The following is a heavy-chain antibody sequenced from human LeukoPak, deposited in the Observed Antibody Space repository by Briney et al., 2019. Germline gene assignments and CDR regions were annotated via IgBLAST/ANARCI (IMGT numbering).Heavy chain of an antibody. CDR2: IYYTGNT. D-gene: IGHD3-16*01. CDR3: ARDSSYDYVWGSYYYYGMDV. CDR1: GGSVSSGSYY. V-gene: IGHV4-61*01. Sequence: SETLSLTCTVSGGSVSSGSYYWTWIRQPPGTGLEWIGYIYYTGNTNYNPSLKSRVTISVDASKNQFSLKLSSVTAADTAVYYCARDSSYDYVWGSYYYYGMDVWGQGTTVTVSS. J-gene: IGHJ6*02.